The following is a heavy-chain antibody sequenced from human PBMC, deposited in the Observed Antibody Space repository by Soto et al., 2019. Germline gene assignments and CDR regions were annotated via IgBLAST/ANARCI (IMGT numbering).Heavy chain of an antibody. V-gene: IGHV1-69*13. CDR2: IIPIFGTA. CDR3: ARDPDCSGGSCYWFDP. D-gene: IGHD2-15*01. CDR1: GGTFSSYA. Sequence: ASVKVSCKASGGTFSSYAISWVRQAPGQGLEWMGGIIPIFGTANYAQKFQGRVTITADESTSTAYMELSSLRSEDTAVYYCARDPDCSGGSCYWFDPWGQGTLVTVSS. J-gene: IGHJ5*02.